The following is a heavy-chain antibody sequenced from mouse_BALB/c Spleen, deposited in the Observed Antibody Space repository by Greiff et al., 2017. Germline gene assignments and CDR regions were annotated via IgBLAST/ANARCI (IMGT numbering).Heavy chain of an antibody. V-gene: IGHV5-4*02. CDR3: ARYFYYAMDY. CDR2: ISDGGSYT. J-gene: IGHJ4*01. Sequence: EVKVEESGGGLVKPGGSLKLSCAASGFTFSDYYMYWVRQTPEKRLEWVATISDGGSYTYYPDSVKGRFTISRDNAKNNLYLQMSSLKSEDTAMYYCARYFYYAMDYWGQGTSVTVSS. CDR1: GFTFSDYY.